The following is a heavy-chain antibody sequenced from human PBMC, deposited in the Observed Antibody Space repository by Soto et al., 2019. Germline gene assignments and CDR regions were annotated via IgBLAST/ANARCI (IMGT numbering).Heavy chain of an antibody. CDR3: AKIRGYDLGSTTFQH. V-gene: IGHV3-23*01. CDR1: GFTFSSSA. D-gene: IGHD5-12*01. CDR2: ISGNGDTT. J-gene: IGHJ1*01. Sequence: GGSLRLSSAASGFTFSSSAMSWVRQAPGKGLDWVSAISGNGDTTYYADSVKGRFTISRDMSKNTLYLQMNSLRAEDTAVYYCAKIRGYDLGSTTFQHWGQGTLVTVSS.